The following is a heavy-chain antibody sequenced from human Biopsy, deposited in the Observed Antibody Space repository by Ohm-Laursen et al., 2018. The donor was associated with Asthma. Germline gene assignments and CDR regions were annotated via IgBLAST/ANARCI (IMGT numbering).Heavy chain of an antibody. V-gene: IGHV1-2*06. Sequence: ASVKVSCKASGYTFTGYYMHWVRQAPEQGLEWMGRINPNSGGTNYAQKFQGRVTMTRDTSISTAYMELSRLRSDDTAVYYCAIVGYSSGWDFFDYWGQGTLVTVSS. CDR2: INPNSGGT. D-gene: IGHD6-19*01. J-gene: IGHJ4*02. CDR3: AIVGYSSGWDFFDY. CDR1: GYTFTGYY.